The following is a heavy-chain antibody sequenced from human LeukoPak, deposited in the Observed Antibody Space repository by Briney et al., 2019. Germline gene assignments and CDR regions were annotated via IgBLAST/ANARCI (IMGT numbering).Heavy chain of an antibody. CDR2: ISSSSSYI. J-gene: IGHJ5*02. CDR1: EFSVGSNY. CDR3: AREGTHNPEALDP. D-gene: IGHD1-7*01. V-gene: IGHV3-21*01. Sequence: GGSLRLSCAASEFSVGSNYMTWVRQAPGKGLEWVSSISSSSSYIYYADSVKGRFTISRDNAKNSLYLQMNSLRAEDTAVYYCAREGTHNPEALDPWGQGTLVTVSS.